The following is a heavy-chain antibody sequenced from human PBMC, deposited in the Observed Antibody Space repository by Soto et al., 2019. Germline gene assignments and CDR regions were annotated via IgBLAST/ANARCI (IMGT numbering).Heavy chain of an antibody. CDR2: ISGSGGST. D-gene: IGHD2-21*02. CDR3: AKDGGNSHWYFDL. CDR1: GFTFSSYA. J-gene: IGHJ2*01. V-gene: IGHV3-23*01. Sequence: EVQLLESGGGLVQPGGSLRLSCAASGFTFSSYAMSWVRQAPGKGLEWVSAISGSGGSTYYADSVKGRFTISRDNSKNTLYLQMNSLRAEDMAVYYCAKDGGNSHWYFDLWGRGTLVTVSS.